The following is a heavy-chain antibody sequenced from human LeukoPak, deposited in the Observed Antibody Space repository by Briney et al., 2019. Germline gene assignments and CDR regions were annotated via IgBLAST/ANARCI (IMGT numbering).Heavy chain of an antibody. CDR1: GYTFTGYY. Sequence: APVKVSCKASGYTFTGYYMHWVRQAPGQGLEWMGWINPNSGGTNYAQKFQGRVTMTRDTSISTAYMELSRLRSDDTAVYYCARDSLTIFGVVTPYNWFDPWGQGTLVTVSS. CDR2: INPNSGGT. V-gene: IGHV1-2*02. CDR3: ARDSLTIFGVVTPYNWFDP. J-gene: IGHJ5*02. D-gene: IGHD3-3*01.